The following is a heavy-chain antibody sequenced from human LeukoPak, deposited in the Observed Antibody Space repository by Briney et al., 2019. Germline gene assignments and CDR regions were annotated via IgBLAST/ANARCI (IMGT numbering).Heavy chain of an antibody. V-gene: IGHV3-7*05. CDR2: INKNGGDQ. CDR3: TTYYDSGPSKD. D-gene: IGHD3-22*01. Sequence: GGSLRLSCAASGFTFSTYWMTWVRQAPGKGLECVANINKNGGDQYYGDSVKGRFTISRDNTKNSLYLQMNSLRAEDTAMYYCTTYYDSGPSKDWGQGTLVTVSS. CDR1: GFTFSTYW. J-gene: IGHJ4*02.